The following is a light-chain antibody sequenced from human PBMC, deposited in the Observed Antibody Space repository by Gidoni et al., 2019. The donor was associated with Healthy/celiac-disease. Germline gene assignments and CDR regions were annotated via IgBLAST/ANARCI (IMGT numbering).Light chain of an antibody. CDR2: DAS. V-gene: IGKV1-33*01. CDR3: QQYDNHPIT. J-gene: IGKJ5*01. CDR1: QDIRNY. Sequence: DIHMTPSPSSLSASVGDRVTITCQASQDIRNYLNWYQQKPGKAPKLLIYDASNLETGVPSRFSGSGSGTDFTFTISSLQPEDIATYYCQQYDNHPITFGQGTRLEIK.